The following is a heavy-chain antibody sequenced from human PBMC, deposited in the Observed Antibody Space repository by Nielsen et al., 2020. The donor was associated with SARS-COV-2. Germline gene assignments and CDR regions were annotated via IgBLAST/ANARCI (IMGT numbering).Heavy chain of an antibody. CDR2: INTNTGIT. V-gene: IGHV7-4-1*02. Sequence: WVRQAPGQGREWLVCINTNTGITTYAPGFTARFVFSLDTSVSTAYLQISSLKAEDTAVYYCASKLGHYGYGALEDFYYYYGMDVWGQGTTVTVSS. J-gene: IGHJ6*02. D-gene: IGHD5-12*01. CDR3: ASKLGHYGYGALEDFYYYYGMDV.